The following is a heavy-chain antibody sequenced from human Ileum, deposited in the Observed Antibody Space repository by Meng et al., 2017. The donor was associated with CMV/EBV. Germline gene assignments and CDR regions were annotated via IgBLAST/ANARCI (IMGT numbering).Heavy chain of an antibody. CDR3: VREPHFDY. D-gene: IGHD1-26*01. CDR1: RVTFSNAG. Sequence: VHCVEGGELLRHRVVTLRRPSGTVRVTFSNAGMRWVRQAPGKGLEWVGRIQSKTHGRTTDYAAPVKGRLTVSRDDSKNTLYLEMNSLKTEDTGVYYCVREPHFDYWGQGTLVTVSS. V-gene: IGHV3-15*01. CDR2: IQSKTHGRTT. J-gene: IGHJ4*02.